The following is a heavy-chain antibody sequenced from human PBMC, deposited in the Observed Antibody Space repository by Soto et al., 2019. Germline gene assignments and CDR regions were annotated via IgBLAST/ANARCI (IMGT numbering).Heavy chain of an antibody. CDR1: GFTFDDYA. CDR3: AKGHCSSTSCYSDY. Sequence: EVQLVESGGGLVQPGRSLRLSCAASGFTFDDYAMHWVRQAPGKGLEWVSGISWNSGSIGYADSVKGRFTISRDNAKNSLYLQMNSLRAEDTALYYCAKGHCSSTSCYSDYWGQGTLVTVSS. CDR2: ISWNSGSI. J-gene: IGHJ4*02. D-gene: IGHD2-2*02. V-gene: IGHV3-9*01.